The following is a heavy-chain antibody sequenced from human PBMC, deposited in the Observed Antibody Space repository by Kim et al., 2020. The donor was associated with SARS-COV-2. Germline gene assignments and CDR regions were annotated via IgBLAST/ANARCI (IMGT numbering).Heavy chain of an antibody. J-gene: IGHJ4*02. Sequence: DTRYSPSFQGQVTISADKSISTAYLQWSSLKASDTAMYYCARRGRKGIDYWGQGTLVTVSS. CDR2: DT. D-gene: IGHD3-10*01. CDR3: ARRGRKGIDY. V-gene: IGHV5-51*01.